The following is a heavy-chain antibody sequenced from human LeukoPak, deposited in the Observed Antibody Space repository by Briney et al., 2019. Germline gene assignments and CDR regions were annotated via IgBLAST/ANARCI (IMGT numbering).Heavy chain of an antibody. D-gene: IGHD3-10*01. CDR2: ISSSSSTI. J-gene: IGHJ4*02. Sequence: GGSLRLSCAASGFTFSSYGMHWVRQAPGKGLEWVSYISSSSSTIYYADSVKGRFTISRDNAKNSLYLQMNSLRAEDTAVYYCARSRGGVITTYFDYWGQGTLVTVSS. CDR1: GFTFSSYG. V-gene: IGHV3-48*01. CDR3: ARSRGGVITTYFDY.